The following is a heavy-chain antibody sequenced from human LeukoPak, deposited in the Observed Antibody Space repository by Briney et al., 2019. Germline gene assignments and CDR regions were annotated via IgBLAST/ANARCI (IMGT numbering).Heavy chain of an antibody. D-gene: IGHD6-6*01. J-gene: IGHJ6*03. CDR3: ARGSIAAHPNYYYYMDV. CDR2: INPNSGGT. Sequence: ASVKVSCKASGYTFTGYYMHWVRQAPGQGLEWIGWINPNSGGTNYAQKFQGRVTMTRDTSISTAYMELSRLRSDDTAVYYCARGSIAAHPNYYYYMDVWGKGTTVTVSS. V-gene: IGHV1-2*02. CDR1: GYTFTGYY.